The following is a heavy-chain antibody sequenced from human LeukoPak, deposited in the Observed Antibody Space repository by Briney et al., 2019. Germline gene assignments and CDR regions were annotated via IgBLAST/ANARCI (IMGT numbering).Heavy chain of an antibody. CDR3: ARAYCGGDCYHGY. CDR1: GYTFTSYY. Sequence: ASVKVSCKASGYTFTSYYMHWVRQAPGQGLEWMGIINPSGGSTSYAQKFQGRVTMTRDMSTSTVYMELSSLRAEDTAVYYCARAYCGGDCYHGYWGQGTLVTVSS. CDR2: INPSGGST. J-gene: IGHJ4*02. V-gene: IGHV1-46*01. D-gene: IGHD2-21*02.